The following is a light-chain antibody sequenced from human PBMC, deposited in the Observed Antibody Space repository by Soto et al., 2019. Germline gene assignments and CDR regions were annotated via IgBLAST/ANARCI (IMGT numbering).Light chain of an antibody. Sequence: EIVWTQAPGTLCLSPGEIATLSVRASQSVSNNYLAWYQQKPGQAPRLLIYGASNRATGIPDRFSGSGSGTDFTLTISRLEPEDFAVYYCQQYGSSGTFGQGTKVDIK. CDR3: QQYGSSGT. J-gene: IGKJ1*01. CDR2: GAS. CDR1: QSVSNNY. V-gene: IGKV3-20*01.